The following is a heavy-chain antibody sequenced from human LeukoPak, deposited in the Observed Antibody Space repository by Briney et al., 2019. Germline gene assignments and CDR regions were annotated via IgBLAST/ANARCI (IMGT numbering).Heavy chain of an antibody. CDR1: GFTFSSYS. J-gene: IGHJ2*01. D-gene: IGHD6-13*01. CDR2: ISSSSSTI. CDR3: ARGTLQTEKYSSSWSRDWYFDL. V-gene: IGHV3-48*04. Sequence: PGGSLRLSCAASGFTFSSYSMNWVRQAPGKGLEWVSYISSSSSTIYYADSVKGRFTISRDNAKNSLYLQMNSLRAEDTAVYYCARGTLQTEKYSSSWSRDWYFDLWDRGTLVTVSS.